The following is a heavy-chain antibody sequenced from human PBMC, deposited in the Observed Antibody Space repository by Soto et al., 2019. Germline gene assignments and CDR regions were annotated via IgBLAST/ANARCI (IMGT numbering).Heavy chain of an antibody. V-gene: IGHV3-21*01. CDR1: GFTFSTYS. Sequence: GGSLRLSCSGFGFTFSTYSMSWVRQAPGKGLEWVSSISSRSRYIYYADSVKGRFTISRDNGQNSLFLQMNSLRAEDTAVYYCASTVVIPLGFDLWGHGTLVTVSS. J-gene: IGHJ2*01. D-gene: IGHD2-15*01. CDR3: ASTVVIPLGFDL. CDR2: ISSRSRYI.